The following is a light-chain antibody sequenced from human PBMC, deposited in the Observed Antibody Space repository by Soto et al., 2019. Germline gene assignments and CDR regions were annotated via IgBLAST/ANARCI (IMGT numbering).Light chain of an antibody. V-gene: IGKV3-20*01. CDR3: QQYGWAPTWT. CDR1: QSVSYSY. Sequence: EIVLTQSPGTLSLSPGERATLSCRASQSVSYSYLAWYQQKPGQAPRLLIYGASIRATGIPDRFSGSGSGTDFTLTISRLEPEDFAVYYCQQYGWAPTWTFGQGTKV. J-gene: IGKJ1*01. CDR2: GAS.